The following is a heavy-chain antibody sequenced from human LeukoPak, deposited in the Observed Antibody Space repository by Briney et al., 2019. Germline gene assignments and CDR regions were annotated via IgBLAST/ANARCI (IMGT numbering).Heavy chain of an antibody. Sequence: GGSLRLSCAASGFTFSSYAMSWVRQAPGKGLEWRSAITDTGDSTYYAYSVKGRFTISRDNTKNTLYLPMNSLRAEDTAVYNCAKTGGTSGWQRGLGYWGQGTLVTVSS. CDR3: AKTGGTSGWQRGLGY. D-gene: IGHD6-19*01. V-gene: IGHV3-23*01. J-gene: IGHJ4*02. CDR2: ITDTGDST. CDR1: GFTFSSYA.